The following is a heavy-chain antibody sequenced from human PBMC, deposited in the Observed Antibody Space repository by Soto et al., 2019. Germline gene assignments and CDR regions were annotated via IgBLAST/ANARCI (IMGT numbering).Heavy chain of an antibody. V-gene: IGHV1-3*01. D-gene: IGHD6-19*01. CDR3: ARDLVGLGGIAVSGTDY. J-gene: IGHJ4*02. CDR1: GYTFTTYA. Sequence: GASVKVSCKASGYTFTTYAIHLVRQAPGQRFEWMGWINAGNGNTKYSQRFQGRVTITTDTSASTAYMELSGLRSEDTAVYYCARDLVGLGGIAVSGTDYWGQGTLVTVSS. CDR2: INAGNGNT.